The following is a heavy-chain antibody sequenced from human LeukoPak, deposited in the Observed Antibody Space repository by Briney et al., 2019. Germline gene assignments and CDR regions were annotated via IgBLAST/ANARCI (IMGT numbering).Heavy chain of an antibody. V-gene: IGHV3-11*04. Sequence: KPGGSLRLSCAASGFNFSDYSMTWVRQAPGKGLEWVSYISSSGSTIYYADSVKGRFTISRDNAKNSLYLQMNSLRAEDTAVYYCAELGITMIGGVWGKGTTVTISS. CDR2: ISSSGSTI. D-gene: IGHD3-10*02. CDR3: AELGITMIGGV. J-gene: IGHJ6*04. CDR1: GFNFSDYS.